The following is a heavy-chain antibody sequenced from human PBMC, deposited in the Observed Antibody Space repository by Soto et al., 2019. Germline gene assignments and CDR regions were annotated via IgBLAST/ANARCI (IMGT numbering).Heavy chain of an antibody. V-gene: IGHV3-64*01. CDR1: GFTLSGYA. D-gene: IGHD6-6*01. CDR2: ISSNGVGT. CDR3: ARRARPDFYYMDV. Sequence: VQLAESGGGLAQPGGSLRLSCAASGFTLSGYAIDWVRQAPGKGLEYVSGISSNGVGTYYANSVQGRFTISRDNSKNTVYLQMGSLRPEDMAVYYCARRARPDFYYMDVWGKGTTVTVS. J-gene: IGHJ6*03.